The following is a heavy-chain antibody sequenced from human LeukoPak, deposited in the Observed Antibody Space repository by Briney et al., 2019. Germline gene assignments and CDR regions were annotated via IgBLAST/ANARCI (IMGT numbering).Heavy chain of an antibody. D-gene: IGHD6-19*01. CDR3: ATDPYSRGWSGGDYFDQ. V-gene: IGHV3-23*01. Sequence: PGGSLRLSCAASGFTFDKYDMSWVRQAPGKGLEWVSSVGAGGGAPYYSDSVKGRFSISRDNPKSTLYLQMTGLTDEDTAIYYCATDPYSRGWSGGDYFDQWGRGTLVTVSS. CDR2: VGAGGGAP. J-gene: IGHJ4*02. CDR1: GFTFDKYD.